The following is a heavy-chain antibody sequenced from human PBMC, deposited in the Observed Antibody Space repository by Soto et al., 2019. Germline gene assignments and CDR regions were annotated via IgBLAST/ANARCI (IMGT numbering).Heavy chain of an antibody. CDR3: ARATYXSGWYNWFDP. D-gene: IGHD6-19*01. CDR2: IYYSGST. CDR1: GGSISSYY. J-gene: IGHJ5*02. Sequence: SETLSLTCTVSGGSISSYYWSWIRQPPGKGLEWIGYIYYSGSTNYNPSLKSRVTISVDTSKNQFSLKLSSVTAADTAVYYCARATYXSGWYNWFDPWGQGTLVTFSS. V-gene: IGHV4-59*01.